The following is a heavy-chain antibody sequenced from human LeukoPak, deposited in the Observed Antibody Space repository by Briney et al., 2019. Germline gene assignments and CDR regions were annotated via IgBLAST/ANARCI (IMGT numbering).Heavy chain of an antibody. CDR2: IIPIFGTA. CDR1: GGTFSSYA. V-gene: IGHV1-69*13. D-gene: IGHD6-6*01. J-gene: IGHJ4*02. CDR3: ARVKGSSSSALEIYYFDY. Sequence: SVNVSCTASGGTFSSYAISWVRQAPGQGLEWMGGIIPIFGTANYAQKFQGRVTITADESTSTAYMELSSLRSEDTAVYYCARVKGSSSSALEIYYFDYWGQGTLVTVSS.